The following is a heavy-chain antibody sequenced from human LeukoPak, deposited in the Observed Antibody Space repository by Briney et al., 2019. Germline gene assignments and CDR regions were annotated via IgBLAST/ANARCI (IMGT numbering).Heavy chain of an antibody. Sequence: SVTLSLKCAVCSFSCYPMYWVCQPPAQGREWVWLGITVLGRTTYAQKYQGRITITADESTSTAYMELTSLKVEDTAVYYCAREYYYSSGSYLTLCLDPWGQGTLVTVSS. V-gene: IGHV1-69*13. CDR1: VCSFSCYP. CDR2: GITVLGRT. CDR3: AREYYYSSGSYLTLCLDP. D-gene: IGHD3-10*01. J-gene: IGHJ5*02.